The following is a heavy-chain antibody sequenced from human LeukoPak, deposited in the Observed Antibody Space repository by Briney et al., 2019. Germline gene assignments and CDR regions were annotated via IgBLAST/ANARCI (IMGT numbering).Heavy chain of an antibody. V-gene: IGHV4-39*01. CDR1: GGSIDSNSYY. CDR2: IYHSGST. J-gene: IGHJ1*01. Sequence: PSETLSLTCSVSGGSIDSNSYYCTWIRQPPGKGLEYIGNIYHSGSTYYNPSLKSRVTISVDTSRNQFSLKLTSLTAADTAVYFCARQDCSASGCYGLHYFDRWGQGTLVTVSS. D-gene: IGHD2-15*01. CDR3: ARQDCSASGCYGLHYFDR.